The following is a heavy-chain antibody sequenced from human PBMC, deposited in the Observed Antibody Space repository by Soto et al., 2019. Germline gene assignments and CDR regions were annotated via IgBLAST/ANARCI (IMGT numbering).Heavy chain of an antibody. CDR2: IIPLFGTA. D-gene: IGHD3-22*01. CDR1: RCTLNQYA. V-gene: IGHV1-69*13. CDR3: ARCFNYDSSGNVYGY. J-gene: IGHJ4*02. Sequence: RASVNVSCKPSRCTLNQYASEWVRPAPGQGLEGMGGIIPLFGTANYAQKFQGRVTITAVEATSTAYMQLSSLSSEDTAVYYGARCFNYDSSGNVYGYWGQGTLVTVSS.